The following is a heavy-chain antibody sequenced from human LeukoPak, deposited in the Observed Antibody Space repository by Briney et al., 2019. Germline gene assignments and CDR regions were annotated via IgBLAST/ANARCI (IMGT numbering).Heavy chain of an antibody. CDR3: AKDITIFGVVTAVDY. D-gene: IGHD3-3*01. J-gene: IGHJ4*02. CDR2: IWYDGSNK. Sequence: GRSLRLSCAASGFTFSSYGMHWVCQAPGKGLEWVAVIWYDGSNKYYADSVKGRFTISRDNSKNTLYLQMNSLRAEDTAVYYCAKDITIFGVVTAVDYWGQGTLVTVSS. V-gene: IGHV3-33*06. CDR1: GFTFSSYG.